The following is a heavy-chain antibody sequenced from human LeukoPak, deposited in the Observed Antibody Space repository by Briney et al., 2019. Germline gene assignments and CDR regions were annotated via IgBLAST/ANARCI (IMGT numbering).Heavy chain of an antibody. CDR1: GYTFTSYG. CDR2: INPNSGGT. CDR3: ARVRYSSGWYDFYYYMDV. D-gene: IGHD6-19*01. Sequence: GASVKVSCKASGYTFTSYGISWVRQAPGQGLEWMGWINPNSGGTNYAQKFQGRVTMTRDTSISTAYMELSRLRSDDTAVYYCARVRYSSGWYDFYYYMDVWGKGTTVTVSS. V-gene: IGHV1-2*02. J-gene: IGHJ6*03.